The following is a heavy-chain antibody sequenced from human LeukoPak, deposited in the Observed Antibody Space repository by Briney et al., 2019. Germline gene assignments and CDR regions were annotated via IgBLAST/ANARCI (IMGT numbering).Heavy chain of an antibody. CDR2: IRSKANSYAT. Sequence: GGSLRLSCAASGFTFSGSAMHWVRQASGKGREWVGRIRSKANSYATAYAASVKGRFTISRDDSKNTAYLQMNSLKTEDTAVYYCIRGGYSYGLLGYYYYYYMDVWGKGTTVTVSS. D-gene: IGHD5-18*01. V-gene: IGHV3-73*01. J-gene: IGHJ6*03. CDR3: IRGGYSYGLLGYYYYYYMDV. CDR1: GFTFSGSA.